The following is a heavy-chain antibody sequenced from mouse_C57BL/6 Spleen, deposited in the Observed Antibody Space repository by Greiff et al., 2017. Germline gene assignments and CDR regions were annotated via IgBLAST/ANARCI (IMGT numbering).Heavy chain of an antibody. J-gene: IGHJ4*01. Sequence: VQLLQSGPVLVKPGASVKMSCKASGYTFTDYYMNWVKQSHGKSLEWIGVINPYNGGTSYNQKFKGKATLTVDKSSSTAYMELNSLTSEDSAVYYCARDSKNYAMDYWGQGTSVTVSS. V-gene: IGHV1-19*01. CDR3: ARDSKNYAMDY. D-gene: IGHD2-5*01. CDR1: GYTFTDYY. CDR2: INPYNGGT.